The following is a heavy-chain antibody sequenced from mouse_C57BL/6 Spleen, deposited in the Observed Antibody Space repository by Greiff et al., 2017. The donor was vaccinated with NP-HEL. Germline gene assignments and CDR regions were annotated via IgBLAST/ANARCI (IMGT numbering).Heavy chain of an antibody. Sequence: QVQLQQSGAELVKPGASVKISCKASGYAFSSYWMNWVKQRPGKGLEWIGQIYPGDGDTNYNGKFKGKATLTADKSSSTAYMQLRSLTSEDSAVYFCARYSDYYGSSYGYCDVWGTGTTVTVSS. CDR2: IYPGDGDT. J-gene: IGHJ1*03. D-gene: IGHD1-1*01. V-gene: IGHV1-80*01. CDR1: GYAFSSYW. CDR3: ARYSDYYGSSYGYCDV.